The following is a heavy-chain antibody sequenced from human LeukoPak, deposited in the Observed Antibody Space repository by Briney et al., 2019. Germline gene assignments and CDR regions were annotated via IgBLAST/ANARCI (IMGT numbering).Heavy chain of an antibody. CDR3: AREGHDSSGYYLDY. V-gene: IGHV3-21*01. CDR2: ISSSSSSYI. J-gene: IGHJ4*02. CDR1: GFTFSSYS. Sequence: GGSLRLSCAASGFTFSSYSMNWVRQAPGKGLEWVSSISSSSSSYIYYADSVKGRFTISRDNAKNSLYLQMNSLRAEDTAVYYCAREGHDSSGYYLDYWGQGTLVTVSS. D-gene: IGHD3-22*01.